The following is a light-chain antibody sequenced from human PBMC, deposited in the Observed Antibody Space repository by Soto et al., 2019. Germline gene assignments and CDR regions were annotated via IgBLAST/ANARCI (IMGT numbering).Light chain of an antibody. CDR3: MQAVQTPNT. CDR2: LAS. V-gene: IGKV2-28*01. Sequence: DIVMTQSPLSLPVTPGEPASISCRSSQSLLYSDGDNYLDWYLQKPGQSPQLLIYLASTRASGVPDRFSASGSGTDFTLRISRVEAEDVGVYYCMQAVQTPNTFGLGTRLDIK. CDR1: QSLLYSDGDNY. J-gene: IGKJ5*01.